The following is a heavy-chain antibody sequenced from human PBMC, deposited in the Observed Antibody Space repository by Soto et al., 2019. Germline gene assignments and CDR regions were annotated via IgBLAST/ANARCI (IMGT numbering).Heavy chain of an antibody. D-gene: IGHD1-7*01. CDR2: INGGNGNT. Sequence: ASVKVSCKTSGYTFTNFPIQWVRQAPGQRLEWMGWINGGNGNTKYSQKFKGRVTITRDTSARTAYMELSDLTSEDTAVYYCARDRDQLHTHDSWGQGSLVTVCS. V-gene: IGHV1-3*01. CDR3: ARDRDQLHTHDS. J-gene: IGHJ4*02. CDR1: GYTFTNFP.